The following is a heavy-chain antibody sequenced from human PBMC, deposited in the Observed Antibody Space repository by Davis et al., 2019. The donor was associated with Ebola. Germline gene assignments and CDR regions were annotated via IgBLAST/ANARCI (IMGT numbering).Heavy chain of an antibody. CDR2: IYGGGNT. D-gene: IGHD3-3*01. CDR1: EFTVSSHY. V-gene: IGHV3-53*01. Sequence: GESLKISCAASEFTVSSHYMSWVRQAPGKGLEWVAAIYGGGNTYYADSVRGRFTISRDNSKNTLYIQMNRLRAEDTAVYYCAREGVTVFGVIDYHMDVWGKGTTVTVSS. CDR3: AREGVTVFGVIDYHMDV. J-gene: IGHJ6*03.